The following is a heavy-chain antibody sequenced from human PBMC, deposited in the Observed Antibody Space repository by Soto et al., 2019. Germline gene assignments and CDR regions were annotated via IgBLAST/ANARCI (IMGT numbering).Heavy chain of an antibody. CDR3: ARYDDSGGYSYFQH. V-gene: IGHV4-39*01. Sequence: QLQLQESGPGLVKSSETLSLTCTVSGGSISSSSYYWGWIRQPPGKGLEWIGSIYYSGSTDQNPSLKSRVTISVDTSKNQLSLNLKSVTAADTAVYYCARYDDSGGYSYFQHWGQGTLVTVSS. CDR2: IYYSGST. CDR1: GGSISSSSYY. D-gene: IGHD3-22*01. J-gene: IGHJ1*01.